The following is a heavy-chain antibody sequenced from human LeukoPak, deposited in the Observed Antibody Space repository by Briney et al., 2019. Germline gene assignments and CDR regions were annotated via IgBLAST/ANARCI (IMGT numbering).Heavy chain of an antibody. V-gene: IGHV1-46*01. Sequence: ASVKVSCKASGYTFTSYYMHWVRQAPGQGLEWMGIINPSGGSTSYAQKFQGRVTMTSDMSTSTVYMELSSLRSEDTAVYYCARDGRTALRLTYYYYMDVWGKGTTVTLP. CDR1: GYTFTSYY. CDR2: INPSGGST. J-gene: IGHJ6*03. CDR3: ARDGRTALRLTYYYYMDV. D-gene: IGHD2-15*01.